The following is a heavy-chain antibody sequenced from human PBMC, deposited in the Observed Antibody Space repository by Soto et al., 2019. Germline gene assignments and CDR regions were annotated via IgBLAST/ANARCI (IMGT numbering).Heavy chain of an antibody. V-gene: IGHV4-39*01. CDR1: GGSISSSSYY. J-gene: IGHJ4*02. D-gene: IGHD6-19*01. Sequence: SETLSLTCTVSGGSISSSSYYWGWIRQPPGKGLEWIGSIYYSGSTYYNPSLKSRVTISVDTSKNQFSLKLSSVTAADTAVYYCAGRKQWLERWESLFDYWGQGTLVTVSS. CDR3: AGRKQWLERWESLFDY. CDR2: IYYSGST.